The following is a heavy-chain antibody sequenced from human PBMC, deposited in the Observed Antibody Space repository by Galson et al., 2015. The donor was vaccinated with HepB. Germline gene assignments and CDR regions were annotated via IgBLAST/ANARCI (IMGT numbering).Heavy chain of an antibody. CDR1: GYTFTSYG. Sequence: SVKVSCKASGYTFTSYGISWVRQAPGQGLEWMGWISAYNGNTNYAQKLQGRVTMTTDTSTSTAYMELRSLRSDDTAVYYCARDRIRVYDCWSGYSNYFDYWGQGTLVTVSS. J-gene: IGHJ4*02. V-gene: IGHV1-18*04. CDR2: ISAYNGNT. CDR3: ARDRIRVYDCWSGYSNYFDY. D-gene: IGHD3-3*01.